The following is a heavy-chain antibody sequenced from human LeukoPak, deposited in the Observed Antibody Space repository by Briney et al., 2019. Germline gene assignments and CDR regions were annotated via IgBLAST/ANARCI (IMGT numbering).Heavy chain of an antibody. V-gene: IGHV4-39*07. CDR1: GGSISSGGYY. CDR2: IDHSGST. CDR3: ATRVYGDSGPFDN. J-gene: IGHJ4*02. Sequence: SETLSLTCTVSGGSISSGGYYWSWIRQHPGKGLEWIGEIDHSGSTNYNPSLKSRVTISVDKSKNHFSLKLTSATAADTAVYYCATRVYGDSGPFDNWGQGILVAVSS. D-gene: IGHD4-17*01.